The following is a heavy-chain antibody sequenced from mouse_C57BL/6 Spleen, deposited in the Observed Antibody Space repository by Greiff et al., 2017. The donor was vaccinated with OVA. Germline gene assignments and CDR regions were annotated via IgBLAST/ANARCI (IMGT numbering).Heavy chain of an antibody. Sequence: VQLQQPGAELVRPGSSVKLSCKASGYTFTSYWMHWVKQRPIQGLDWIGNIDPSDSETHYNQKFKDKATLTVDKSSSTAYMQLSSLTSEDSAVYYCANYDYAGFAYWGQGTLVTVSA. CDR2: IDPSDSET. CDR3: ANYDYAGFAY. J-gene: IGHJ3*01. V-gene: IGHV1-52*01. D-gene: IGHD2-4*01. CDR1: GYTFTSYW.